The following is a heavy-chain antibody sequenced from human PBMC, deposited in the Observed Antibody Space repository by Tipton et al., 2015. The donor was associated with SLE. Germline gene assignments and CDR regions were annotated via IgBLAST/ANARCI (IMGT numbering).Heavy chain of an antibody. CDR1: GGSISSSSHY. D-gene: IGHD1-1*01. J-gene: IGHJ4*02. V-gene: IGHV4-39*07. CDR2: IYYSGTT. Sequence: TLSLTCTISGGSISSSSHYWGWIRQTPGKGLEWLGSIYYSGTTYYSPSFKSRVTILVDTSNNQFSLKLSSVTAADTAVYYCARTTVPAGFDSWGQGTLATVSS. CDR3: ARTTVPAGFDS.